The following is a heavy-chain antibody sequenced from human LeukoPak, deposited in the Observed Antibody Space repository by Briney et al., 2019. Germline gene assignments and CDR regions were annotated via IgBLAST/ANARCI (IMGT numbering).Heavy chain of an antibody. CDR2: ISYDGSNK. V-gene: IGHV3-30*03. Sequence: SGGSLRLSCAASGFTFSSYGMHWVRQAPGKGLEWVAVISYDGSNKYYADSVKGRFTISRDNSKNTLYLQMNSLRAEDTAVYYCARDKSSYYDFWSGYIFQYWGQGTLVTVSS. J-gene: IGHJ4*02. CDR3: ARDKSSYYDFWSGYIFQY. CDR1: GFTFSSYG. D-gene: IGHD3-3*01.